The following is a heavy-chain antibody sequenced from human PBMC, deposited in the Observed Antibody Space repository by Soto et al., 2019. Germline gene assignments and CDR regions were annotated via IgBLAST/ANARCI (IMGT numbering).Heavy chain of an antibody. CDR2: ISGSNGAT. J-gene: IGHJ5*01. CDR1: GYSFINYG. CDR3: ARDSKWLIINGNWFDS. D-gene: IGHD5-12*01. Sequence: QVQLVQSGAEVKKPGASVKVSCKFSGYSFINYGMTWVRQAPGQGLEWMGWISGSNGATNYAQRFQGRVTLTTDTSSNTAYMELKSLSLDDTAVYYCARDSKWLIINGNWFDSWGQGTLVTVAS. V-gene: IGHV1-18*04.